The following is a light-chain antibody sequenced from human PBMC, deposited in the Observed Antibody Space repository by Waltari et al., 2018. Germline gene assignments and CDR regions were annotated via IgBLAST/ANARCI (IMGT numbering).Light chain of an antibody. Sequence: VLTQSRGTLSLSPGERPTLSCRASQSLTKRYLAWYQQKPGQAPRLLIYGASSRAAGIPDRFSGSGSGTDFTLTISRLEPEDFAVYYCQQYGSSVLYTFGQGTKLEIK. CDR3: QQYGSSVLYT. CDR1: QSLTKRY. CDR2: GAS. V-gene: IGKV3-20*01. J-gene: IGKJ2*01.